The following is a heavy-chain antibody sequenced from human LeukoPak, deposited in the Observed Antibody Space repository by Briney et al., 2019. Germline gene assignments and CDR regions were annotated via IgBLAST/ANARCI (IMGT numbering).Heavy chain of an antibody. CDR1: GFTFSIYW. Sequence: GSLRLSCAASGFTFSIYWMTWIRQPPGKGLEWIGEINHSGSTNYNPSLKSRVTISVDTSKNQFSLKLSSVTAADTAVYYCARASYYDILTGYYVPPDYWGQGTLVTVSS. CDR3: ARASYYDILTGYYVPPDY. J-gene: IGHJ4*02. V-gene: IGHV4-34*01. D-gene: IGHD3-9*01. CDR2: INHSGST.